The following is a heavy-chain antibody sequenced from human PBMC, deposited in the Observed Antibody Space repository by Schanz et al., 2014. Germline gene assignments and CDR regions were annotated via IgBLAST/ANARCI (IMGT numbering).Heavy chain of an antibody. D-gene: IGHD1-1*01. J-gene: IGHJ6*02. Sequence: QVQLQESGPGLVKPSQTLSLTCAVSGGSISSGGYSWNWIRQPPGKGLEWIVYIYYSGSTYYNPSLKSRVTMSVDTSKKQVSLKLTSVTAADTAVYYCARGGRTTYNYYYGMDVWGQGTTVTVSS. V-gene: IGHV4-30-4*07. CDR1: GGSISSGGYS. CDR3: ARGGRTTYNYYYGMDV. CDR2: IYYSGST.